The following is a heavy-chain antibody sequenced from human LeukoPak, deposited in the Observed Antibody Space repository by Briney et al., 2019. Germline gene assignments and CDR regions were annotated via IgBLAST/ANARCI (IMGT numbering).Heavy chain of an antibody. Sequence: GGSLRLSCAASGFTFSDYGMHWVRQAPGKGLEGVAVIWYGGSNKYYADSVKGRFTISRDNFRNTLYLQMNRLRAEDTAVYYCVRELPPVVQYYFDYWGPGTLVTVSS. V-gene: IGHV3-33*01. CDR3: VRELPPVVQYYFDY. CDR2: IWYGGSNK. J-gene: IGHJ4*02. D-gene: IGHD3-22*01. CDR1: GFTFSDYG.